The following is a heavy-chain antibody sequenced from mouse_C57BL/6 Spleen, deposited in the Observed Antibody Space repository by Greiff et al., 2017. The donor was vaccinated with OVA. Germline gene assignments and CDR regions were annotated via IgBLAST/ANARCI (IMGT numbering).Heavy chain of an antibody. CDR2: IYPGDGDT. D-gene: IGHD1-1*01. J-gene: IGHJ1*03. CDR3: ASTLLLQGYFDV. CDR1: GYAFSSSW. V-gene: IGHV1-82*01. Sequence: VQLQQSGPELVKPGASVKISCKASGYAFSSSWMNWVKQRPGKGLEWIGRIYPGDGDTNYNGKFKGKATLTADKSSSTAYMQLSSLTSEDSAVYFCASTLLLQGYFDVWGTGTTVTVSS.